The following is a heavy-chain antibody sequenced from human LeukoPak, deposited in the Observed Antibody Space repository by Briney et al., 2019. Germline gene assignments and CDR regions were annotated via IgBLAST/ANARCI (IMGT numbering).Heavy chain of an antibody. CDR2: IIPIFGTA. J-gene: IGHJ4*02. CDR3: ARVLPRFWSGYQYYFDY. CDR1: GGTFSSYA. V-gene: IGHV1-69*06. Sequence: ASVKVSCKASGGTFSSYAISWVRQAPGQGLEWMGGIIPIFGTANYAQKFQGRVTITADKSTSTAYMELSSLRSEDTAVYYCARVLPRFWSGYQYYFDYWGQGTLVTVSS. D-gene: IGHD3-3*01.